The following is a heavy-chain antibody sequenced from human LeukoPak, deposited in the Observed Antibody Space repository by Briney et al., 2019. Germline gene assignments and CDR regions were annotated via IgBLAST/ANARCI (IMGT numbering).Heavy chain of an antibody. D-gene: IGHD2-2*02. V-gene: IGHV4-38-2*01. CDR2: IYHSGST. CDR1: GYSISSGYY. J-gene: IGHJ4*02. CDR3: ARGLPCSSTSCYSAFDY. Sequence: SGTLSHTCAVSGYSISSGYYWGWIRQPPGKGLEWIGSIYHSGSTYYDPSLKSRVTISVDTSKNQFSLKLSSVTAADTAVYYCARGLPCSSTSCYSAFDYWGQGTLVTVSS.